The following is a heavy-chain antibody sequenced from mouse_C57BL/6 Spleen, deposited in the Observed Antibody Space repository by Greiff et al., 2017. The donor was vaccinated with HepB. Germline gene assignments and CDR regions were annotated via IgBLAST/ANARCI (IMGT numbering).Heavy chain of an antibody. CDR3: ARSGDLDY. D-gene: IGHD4-1*01. Sequence: VQLQQPGAELVRPRTSVKLSCKASGYTFTSYWMHWVKQRPGQGLEWIGVIDPSDSYTNYNQKFKGKATLTVDTSSSTAYMQLSSLTSEDSAVYYCARSGDLDYWGQGTTLTVSS. CDR2: IDPSDSYT. J-gene: IGHJ2*01. V-gene: IGHV1-59*01. CDR1: GYTFTSYW.